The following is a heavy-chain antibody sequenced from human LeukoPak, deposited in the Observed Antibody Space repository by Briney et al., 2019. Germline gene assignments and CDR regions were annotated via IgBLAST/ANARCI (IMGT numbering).Heavy chain of an antibody. CDR2: MSYDGSNK. CDR3: ARDQVQLCSSGSCYVIDN. D-gene: IGHD2-15*01. J-gene: IGHJ4*02. V-gene: IGHV3-30*04. CDR1: GFTFDRYA. Sequence: GGSLRLSCAASGFTFDRYAMHWVRQAPRRGLEWVAVMSYDGSNKYYADSVKGRFTISRDNSQNTLHLQMSSLRVAHTAVYYSARDQVQLCSSGSCYVIDNWGPGTLVAVSS.